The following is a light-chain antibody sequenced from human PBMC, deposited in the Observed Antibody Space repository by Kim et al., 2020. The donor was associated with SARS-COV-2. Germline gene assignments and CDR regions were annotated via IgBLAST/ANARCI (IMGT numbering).Light chain of an antibody. J-gene: IGKJ1*01. Sequence: PGERATLSRTASQSVSSSYLAWYQQKPGQAPRLLIYGASSRATGIPDRFSGSGSGTDFTLTISRLEPEDFAVYYCQQYGSSPPWTFGQGTKVEIK. CDR1: QSVSSSY. CDR2: GAS. CDR3: QQYGSSPPWT. V-gene: IGKV3-20*01.